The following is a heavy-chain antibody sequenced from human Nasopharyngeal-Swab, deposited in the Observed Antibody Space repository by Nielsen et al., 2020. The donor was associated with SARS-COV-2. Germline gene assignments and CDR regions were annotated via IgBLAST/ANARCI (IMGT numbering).Heavy chain of an antibody. CDR1: GFTFSSYG. D-gene: IGHD2-15*01. Sequence: LTCAASGFTFSSYGMHWVRQAPGKGLELVAVISYDGSNKYYADSVKGRFTISRDNSKNTLYLQMNSLRADDTAVYYCASPLNLLHWGQGTLVTVAS. J-gene: IGHJ1*01. CDR2: ISYDGSNK. CDR3: ASPLNLLH. V-gene: IGHV3-30*03.